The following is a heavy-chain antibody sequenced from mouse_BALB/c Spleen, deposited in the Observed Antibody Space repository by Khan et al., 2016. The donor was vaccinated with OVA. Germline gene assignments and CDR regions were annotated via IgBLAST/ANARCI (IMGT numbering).Heavy chain of an antibody. D-gene: IGHD2-4*01. CDR1: GYSITSEFA. Sequence: EVKLLESGPGLVKPSQSLSLTCTVTGYSITSEFAWNWLRQFPGNKLEWMGYISYSGNTRYNPSLKSLISIPRDTSRNQFFLQLNSVTTEDTATYYCARKDYYDYDPFPYWGQGTLVTVSA. CDR2: ISYSGNT. V-gene: IGHV3-2*02. CDR3: ARKDYYDYDPFPY. J-gene: IGHJ3*01.